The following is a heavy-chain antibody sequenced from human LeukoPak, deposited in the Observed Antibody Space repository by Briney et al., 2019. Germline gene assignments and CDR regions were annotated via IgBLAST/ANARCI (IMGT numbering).Heavy chain of an antibody. CDR3: ASTRTRNDAFDI. CDR2: INSDGSST. CDR1: GFTFSSYW. J-gene: IGHJ3*02. Sequence: GRSLRLSCAASGFTFSSYWMHWVRQAPGKGLVWVSRINSDGSSTSYADSVKGRFTISRDDAKNTLYLQMNSLRAEDTAVYYCASTRTRNDAFDIWGQGTMVTVSS. D-gene: IGHD1-14*01. V-gene: IGHV3-74*01.